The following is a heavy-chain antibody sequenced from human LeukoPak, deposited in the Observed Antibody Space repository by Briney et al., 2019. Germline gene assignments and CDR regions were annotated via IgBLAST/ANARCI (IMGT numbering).Heavy chain of an antibody. D-gene: IGHD3-22*01. V-gene: IGHV4-59*01. Sequence: SETLSLTCTVSGGSLSTYYWSWIRQPPGKGLEWIGYIYSSGSTNYNPSLKGRVTISVDTSRNQFSLNLNSVTAADTAVYFCAREPFSYDSNNCFPFAFWGRGTMVTVSS. J-gene: IGHJ3*01. CDR2: IYSSGST. CDR1: GGSLSTYY. CDR3: AREPFSYDSNNCFPFAF.